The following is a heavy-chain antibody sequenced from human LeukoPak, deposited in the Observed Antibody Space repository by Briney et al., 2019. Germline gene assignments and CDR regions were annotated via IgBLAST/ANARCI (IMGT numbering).Heavy chain of an antibody. V-gene: IGHV3-23*01. CDR1: GFTLSSYE. Sequence: GGSLRLSCTVSGFTLSSYEMTWFRQAPGKGLEWVSSIGYGGSDTHYADSVKGRFTVSRDNSKNTLYLQLNSLRAEDTAVYYCANGENYYDSSGAPDYFDYWGQGTLVTVSS. D-gene: IGHD3-22*01. CDR2: IGYGGSDT. J-gene: IGHJ4*02. CDR3: ANGENYYDSSGAPDYFDY.